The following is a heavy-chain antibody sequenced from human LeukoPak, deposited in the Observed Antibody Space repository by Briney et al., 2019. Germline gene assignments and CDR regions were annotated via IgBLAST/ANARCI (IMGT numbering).Heavy chain of an antibody. Sequence: PGGSLRLSCAASGFTFSRYWMSWVRQAPGKGLEWVANINQDESEEYYVDSVKDRFAISRDNAKNSLYLQMNSLRAEDTAVYYCARVSGSYDYWGQGTLVTVSS. V-gene: IGHV3-7*01. CDR1: GFTFSRYW. CDR3: ARVSGSYDY. J-gene: IGHJ4*02. CDR2: INQDESEE. D-gene: IGHD1-26*01.